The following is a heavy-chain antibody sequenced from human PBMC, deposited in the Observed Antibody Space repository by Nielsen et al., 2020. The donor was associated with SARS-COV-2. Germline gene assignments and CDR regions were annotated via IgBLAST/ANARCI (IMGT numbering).Heavy chain of an antibody. CDR1: GFTFSSYA. D-gene: IGHD6-13*01. CDR2: ISYDGSNK. J-gene: IGHJ4*02. CDR3: AKDGDGSQQLVFWDY. V-gene: IGHV3-30*04. Sequence: GESLKISCAASGFTFSSYAMHWVRQAPGKGLEWVAVISYDGSNKYYADSVKGRFTISRDNSKNTLYLQMNSLRAEDTAVYYCAKDGDGSQQLVFWDYWGQGTLVTVSS.